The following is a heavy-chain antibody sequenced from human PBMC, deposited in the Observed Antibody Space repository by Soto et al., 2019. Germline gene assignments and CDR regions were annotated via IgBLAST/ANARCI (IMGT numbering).Heavy chain of an antibody. CDR2: ISYDGSNK. CDR1: GFTFSSYG. D-gene: IGHD3-9*01. Sequence: GGSLRLSCAASGFTFSSYGMHWVRQAPGKGLEWVAVISYDGSNKYYADSVKGRFTISRDNSKNTLYLQMNSLRAEDTAVYYCAKPAEYDILTGSPNYHYYYYYGMDVWGQGTTVTVSS. J-gene: IGHJ6*02. V-gene: IGHV3-30*18. CDR3: AKPAEYDILTGSPNYHYYYYYGMDV.